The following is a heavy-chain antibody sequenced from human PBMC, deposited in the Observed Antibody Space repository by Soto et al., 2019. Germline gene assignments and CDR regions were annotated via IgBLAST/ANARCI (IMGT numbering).Heavy chain of an antibody. J-gene: IGHJ4*02. Sequence: ASVKVSCKASGYTFTSYDINWVRQATGQGLEWMGWINPNNGNTNYAQKLQGRVTMTTNTSMSTAYMELRSLRSEDTAVYYCARGPDYGDYVHYPDYWGQGTLVTVSS. CDR2: INPNNGNT. CDR1: GYTFTSYD. V-gene: IGHV1-8*01. D-gene: IGHD4-17*01. CDR3: ARGPDYGDYVHYPDY.